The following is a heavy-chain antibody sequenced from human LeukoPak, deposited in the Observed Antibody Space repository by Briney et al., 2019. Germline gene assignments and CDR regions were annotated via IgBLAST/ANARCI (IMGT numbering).Heavy chain of an antibody. CDR3: ARDMTAIHHGRAFAI. D-gene: IGHD2-21*02. V-gene: IGHV4-39*07. J-gene: IGHJ3*02. CDR2: IYYSGST. CDR1: GGSLSSSSYY. Sequence: PSETLSLTCTVSGGSLSSSSYYWGWIRQPPGKGLEWIGYIYYSGSTYYNPSLKSRVIISLDTSNNQFSLKLGSVTAADTAVYYCARDMTAIHHGRAFAIWGQGTMVTASS.